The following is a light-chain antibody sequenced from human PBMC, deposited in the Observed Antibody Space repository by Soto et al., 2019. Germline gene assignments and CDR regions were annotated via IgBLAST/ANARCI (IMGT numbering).Light chain of an antibody. V-gene: IGLV2-14*01. CDR3: CSYARSSTYV. CDR2: EVS. J-gene: IGLJ1*01. CDR1: SSDIGGYSY. Sequence: QSALTQPASVSGFPGQSITISCTGSSSDIGGYSYVSWYQQHPGKAPKLMIYEVSNRPSGVSNRFSGSKSGNTASLTISGLQAEDEADYYCCSYARSSTYVFGTGTKVTVL.